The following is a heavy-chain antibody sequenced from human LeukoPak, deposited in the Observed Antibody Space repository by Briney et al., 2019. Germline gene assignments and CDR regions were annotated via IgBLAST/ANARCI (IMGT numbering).Heavy chain of an antibody. V-gene: IGHV3-23*01. CDR2: ISGSGGST. J-gene: IGHJ3*02. CDR1: GFTFSSYA. CDR3: AIPLRRPDTVVTAIRGGDAFDI. Sequence: PGGSLRLSCAASGFTFSSYAMSWVRQAPGKGLEWVSAISGSGGSTYYADSVKGRFTISRDNSKNTLYLQMNSLRAEDTAVYYCAIPLRRPDTVVTAIRGGDAFDIWGQGTMVTVSS. D-gene: IGHD2-21*02.